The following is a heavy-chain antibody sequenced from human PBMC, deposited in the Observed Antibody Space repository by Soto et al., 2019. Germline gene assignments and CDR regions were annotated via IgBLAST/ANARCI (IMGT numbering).Heavy chain of an antibody. D-gene: IGHD6-13*01. CDR1: GFTFSSYS. J-gene: IGHJ5*02. V-gene: IGHV3-48*02. Sequence: GGSLRLSCGASGFTFSSYSMNWVRQAPGKGLEWVSYISSSSSTIYYADSVKGRFTISRDNAKNSLYLQMNSLRDEDTAVYYCARAYSSSYYNWFDPWGQGTLVTVSS. CDR3: ARAYSSSYYNWFDP. CDR2: ISSSSSTI.